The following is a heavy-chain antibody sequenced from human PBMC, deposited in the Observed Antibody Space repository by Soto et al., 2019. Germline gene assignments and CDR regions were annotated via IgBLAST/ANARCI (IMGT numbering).Heavy chain of an antibody. CDR3: RVTGVSEVDY. Sequence: GASVKVSCKASGYTFTGFGFYLHWVRQAPGQGLESVGWINPHSSGTHSAQKFQGRVTMTRDASISTAYMDLSRLTSDDTALYYCRVTGVSEVDYWGQGTLVTVSS. V-gene: IGHV1-2*02. CDR1: GYTFTGFGFY. J-gene: IGHJ4*02. D-gene: IGHD2-8*01. CDR2: INPHSSGT.